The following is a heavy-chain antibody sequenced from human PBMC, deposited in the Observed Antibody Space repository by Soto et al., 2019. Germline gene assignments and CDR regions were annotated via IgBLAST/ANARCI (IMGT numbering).Heavy chain of an antibody. CDR3: AKDSGPYGSGSYPFDP. CDR2: ISYDGSNK. V-gene: IGHV3-30*18. CDR1: GYTFSSAE. D-gene: IGHD3-10*01. J-gene: IGHJ5*02. Sequence: SLRISCAAYGYTFSSAEMPWVRQALGKGLEWVAVISYDGSNKYYADSVKGRFTISRDNSKNTLYLQMNSLRAEDTAVYYCAKDSGPYGSGSYPFDPWGRGT.